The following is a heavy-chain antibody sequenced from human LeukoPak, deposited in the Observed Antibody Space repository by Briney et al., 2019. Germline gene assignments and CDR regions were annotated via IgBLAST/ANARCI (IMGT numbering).Heavy chain of an antibody. V-gene: IGHV4-34*01. Sequence: SETLSLTCAVYGGSFSGYYWSWIRQPPGKGLEWIGEINHSGSTNYNPSLKSRVTISVDTSKNQFSLKLSFVTAADTAVYYCARASPVVVNYWGQGTLVTVSS. CDR3: ARASPVVVNY. CDR1: GGSFSGYY. CDR2: INHSGST. J-gene: IGHJ4*02. D-gene: IGHD2-2*01.